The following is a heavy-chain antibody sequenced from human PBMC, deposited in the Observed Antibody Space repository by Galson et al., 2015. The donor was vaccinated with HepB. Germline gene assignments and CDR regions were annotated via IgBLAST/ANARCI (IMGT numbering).Heavy chain of an antibody. CDR2: ISSSSSYI. CDR1: GFTFSSYS. CDR3: AREVPATTGMDV. D-gene: IGHD1-14*01. Sequence: SLRLSCAASGFTFSSYSMNWVRQAPGKGLEWVPSISSSSSYIYYADSVKGRFTISRDNAKNSLYLQMNSLRAEDTAVYYCAREVPATTGMDVWGQGTTVTVSS. J-gene: IGHJ6*02. V-gene: IGHV3-21*01.